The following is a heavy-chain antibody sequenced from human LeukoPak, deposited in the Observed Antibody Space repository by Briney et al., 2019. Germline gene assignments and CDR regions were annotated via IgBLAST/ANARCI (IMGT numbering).Heavy chain of an antibody. CDR1: GYTFTGYY. D-gene: IGHD5-12*01. J-gene: IGHJ4*02. Sequence: ASVKVSCKASGYTFTGYYMHWVRQAPGQGLEWMGWINPNSGGTNYAQKFQSRVTMTRDTSISTAYMELSRLRSDDTAVYYCARDPSQRGYSGYALLYWGQGTLVTVSS. CDR2: INPNSGGT. V-gene: IGHV1-2*02. CDR3: ARDPSQRGYSGYALLY.